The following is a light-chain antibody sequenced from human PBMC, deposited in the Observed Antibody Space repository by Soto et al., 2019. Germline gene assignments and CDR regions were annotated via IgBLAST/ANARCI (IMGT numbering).Light chain of an antibody. J-gene: IGKJ3*01. CDR3: QHYGSSPPEFT. V-gene: IGKV3-20*01. CDR1: QSVSSNY. Sequence: ENVLTQSPVTLSLSPGERATLSCRASQSVSSNYLAWYQQRPGQAPRLLIFGASYRATGIPDRFSGSGSGTDFTLTISRLEPEDFAVYYCQHYGSSPPEFTFGPGTRVDSK. CDR2: GAS.